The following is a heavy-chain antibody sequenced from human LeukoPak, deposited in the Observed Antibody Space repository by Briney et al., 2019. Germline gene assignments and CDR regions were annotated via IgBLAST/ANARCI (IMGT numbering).Heavy chain of an antibody. J-gene: IGHJ4*02. CDR1: TDSISSSTYY. D-gene: IGHD6-19*01. CDR3: AISVAGSVY. Sequence: PSETLSLTCTVSTDSISSSTYYWGWLRQPPGKGLECIGMIYYSGLTSYTPSLTSRVTMSVDTSKTQFSLRLTSVTATDTAVYYCAISVAGSVYWGQGTLVTVSS. V-gene: IGHV4-39*01. CDR2: IYYSGLT.